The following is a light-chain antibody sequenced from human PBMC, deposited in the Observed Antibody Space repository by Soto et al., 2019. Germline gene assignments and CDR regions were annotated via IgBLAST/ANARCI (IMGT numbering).Light chain of an antibody. V-gene: IGLV2-11*01. J-gene: IGLJ3*02. Sequence: QSVLTQPRSVSGSPGQSVTISCTGTSSDVGGYNYVSWYQQHPGKAPKVMIYDVTRRPSGVPDRFSGSKSGNTASLTISGLQAEDEADSYCCSYADYSDSWVFGGGTKLTVL. CDR1: SSDVGGYNY. CDR2: DVT. CDR3: CSYADYSDSWV.